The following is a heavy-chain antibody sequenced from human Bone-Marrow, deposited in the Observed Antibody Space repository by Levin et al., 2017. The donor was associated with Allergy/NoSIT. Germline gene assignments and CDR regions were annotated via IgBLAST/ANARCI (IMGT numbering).Heavy chain of an antibody. CDR3: ARVWRQVLTFDY. D-gene: IGHD2-8*01. CDR2: IDPDGGTT. V-gene: IGHV1-2*02. CDR1: GYTLTGYQ. Sequence: ASVKVSCKASGYTLTGYQMHWVRQAPGQGLEWMGWIDPDGGTTNYAQSFQGRVTMTRDSSISSVYLEVNRLRSDDTAVYYCARVWRQVLTFDYRGQGTRVTVSA. J-gene: IGHJ4*02.